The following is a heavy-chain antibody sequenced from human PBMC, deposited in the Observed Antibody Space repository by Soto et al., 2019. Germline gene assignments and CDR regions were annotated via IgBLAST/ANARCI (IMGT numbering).Heavy chain of an antibody. J-gene: IGHJ5*02. CDR2: FDPEDGET. CDR1: GYTLTELS. Sequence: GASVKVSCKVSGYTLTELSMHWVRQAPGKGLERMGGFDPEDGETIYAQKFQGRVTMTEDTSTDTAYMELSSLRSEDTAVYYCAADRSMITFGGVIVTGWFDPWGQGTLVTVSS. D-gene: IGHD3-16*02. CDR3: AADRSMITFGGVIVTGWFDP. V-gene: IGHV1-24*01.